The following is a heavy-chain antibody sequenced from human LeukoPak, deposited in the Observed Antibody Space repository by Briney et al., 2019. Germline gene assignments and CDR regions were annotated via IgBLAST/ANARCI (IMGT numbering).Heavy chain of an antibody. V-gene: IGHV3-7*03. J-gene: IGHJ4*02. CDR3: AKDPSYYYDSSGYYRN. D-gene: IGHD3-22*01. CDR1: GFTFTSYW. CDR2: TKHDGSER. Sequence: GGSLRLSCAASGFTFTSYWTTWVRQAPGKGLEWVANTKHDGSERYYVDSVKGRFTISRDNSKNTLYLQMNSLRAEDTAVYYCAKDPSYYYDSSGYYRNWGQGTLVTVSS.